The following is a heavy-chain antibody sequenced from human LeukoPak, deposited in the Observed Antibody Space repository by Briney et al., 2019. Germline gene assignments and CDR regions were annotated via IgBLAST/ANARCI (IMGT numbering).Heavy chain of an antibody. Sequence: GGSRRLSCTASGFTFSNYAMSWVRQAPGKGLQWVSIISGSGVNTFYADAVKGRFTISSDSSKSTLYLQMNSLRDEDTAVYYCAKVPLPNYFFDYWGQGTLVTVSS. CDR1: GFTFSNYA. V-gene: IGHV3-23*01. CDR2: ISGSGVNT. J-gene: IGHJ4*02. CDR3: AKVPLPNYFFDY.